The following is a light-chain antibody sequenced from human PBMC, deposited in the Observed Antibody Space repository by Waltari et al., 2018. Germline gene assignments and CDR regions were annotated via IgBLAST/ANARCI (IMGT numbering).Light chain of an antibody. CDR1: QSVGRT. V-gene: IGKV3-20*01. Sequence: EVVLTQSAGTLSLSPGARATLSCRTSQSVGRTLAWYQQKPSQAPRLLIYGASIRATGIPDRFSGSGSGTDFSLTISRLEPEDFAVYYCQHYVRLPVTFGQGTKVEIK. CDR3: QHYVRLPVT. J-gene: IGKJ1*01. CDR2: GAS.